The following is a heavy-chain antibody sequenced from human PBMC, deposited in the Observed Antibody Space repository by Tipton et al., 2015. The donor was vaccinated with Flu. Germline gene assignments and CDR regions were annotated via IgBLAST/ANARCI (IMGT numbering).Heavy chain of an antibody. Sequence: GLVKPSETLSLTCTVSGDSLRSDYCSRMRQPPEKGLEWIGNIDNTGSTYYNPSLRSRVTISVDTSKNEFSLKLSSVTAADTAIYYCARHRYYADETGPGVYFNFWGQGTLVTVSA. D-gene: IGHD3-3*01. CDR2: IDNTGST. CDR3: ARHRYYADETGPGVYFNF. J-gene: IGHJ4*02. CDR1: GDSLRSDY. V-gene: IGHV4-59*05.